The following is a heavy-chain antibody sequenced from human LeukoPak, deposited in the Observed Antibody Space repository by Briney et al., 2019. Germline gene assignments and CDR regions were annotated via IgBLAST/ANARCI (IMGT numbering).Heavy chain of an antibody. CDR3: ARTIQPSYDSSGYYFDY. J-gene: IGHJ4*02. D-gene: IGHD3-22*01. CDR1: GGSISSSSYY. CDR2: IYYSGST. V-gene: IGHV4-39*01. Sequence: SETLSLTCTVSGGSISSSSYYWGWLRQPPGTGLEWIGSIYYSGSTYYNPSLKSRVTISVDTSKNQFSLKLSSVTAADTAVYYCARTIQPSYDSSGYYFDYWGQGTLVTVSS.